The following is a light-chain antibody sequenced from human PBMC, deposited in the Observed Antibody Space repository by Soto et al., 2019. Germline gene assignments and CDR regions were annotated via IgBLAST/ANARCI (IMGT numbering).Light chain of an antibody. Sequence: QSAQTQPASVSGSPGQSITISCTGTSSDVGSYNLVSWYQQHPGKAPKLMIYEVSKRPSGVSNRFSGSKSGNTASLTISGLQAEDEADYYCCSYAGSSPYVFGTGTKLTVL. CDR3: CSYAGSSPYV. CDR1: SSDVGSYNL. V-gene: IGLV2-23*02. CDR2: EVS. J-gene: IGLJ1*01.